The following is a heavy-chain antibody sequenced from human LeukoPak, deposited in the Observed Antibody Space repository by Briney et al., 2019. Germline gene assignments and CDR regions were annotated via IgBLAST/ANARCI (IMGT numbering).Heavy chain of an antibody. CDR3: ARDAAAAGTDYYYYMDV. V-gene: IGHV4-39*07. J-gene: IGHJ6*03. CDR1: GGSISSSSYY. Sequence: PSETLSLTCTVSGGSISSSSYYWGWIRQPPGKGLEWIGSIYYSGSTYYNPSLKSRVTISVDTSKNQFSLKLSSVTAADTAVYYCARDAAAAGTDYYYYMDVWGKGTTVTVSS. D-gene: IGHD6-13*01. CDR2: IYYSGST.